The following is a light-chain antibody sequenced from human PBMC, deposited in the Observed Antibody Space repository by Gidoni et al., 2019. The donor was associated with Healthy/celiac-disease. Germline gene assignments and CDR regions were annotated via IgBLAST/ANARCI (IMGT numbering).Light chain of an antibody. Sequence: AIQLTQSPSSLTASVGDRVTITCRASQGISSTLAWYQQEPGKAPKLLIYDASSLESGVPSRFSGSGSGTDFTLIISSLQPEDFATYYCQQFNSYPLTFGGGTKVEIK. CDR1: QGISST. V-gene: IGKV1-13*02. CDR2: DAS. J-gene: IGKJ4*01. CDR3: QQFNSYPLT.